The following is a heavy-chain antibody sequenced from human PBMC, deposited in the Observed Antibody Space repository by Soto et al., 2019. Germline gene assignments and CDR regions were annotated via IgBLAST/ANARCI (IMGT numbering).Heavy chain of an antibody. CDR1: GFTFSSYA. D-gene: IGHD6-13*01. J-gene: IGHJ4*02. Sequence: EVQLLESGGGLVQPGGSLRLSCAASGFTFSSYAMSWVRQAPGKGLEWVSAISDSGGSTYYADSMKGRFTISRDNSKHTLYLQMNSLRAEDSAVYCCAKAAGGPEFDYWGQGTLVTVSS. CDR2: ISDSGGST. V-gene: IGHV3-23*01. CDR3: AKAAGGPEFDY.